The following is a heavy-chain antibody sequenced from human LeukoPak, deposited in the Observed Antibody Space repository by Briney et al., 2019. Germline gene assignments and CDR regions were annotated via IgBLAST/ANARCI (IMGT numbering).Heavy chain of an antibody. CDR1: GFTFSSYG. D-gene: IGHD1-26*01. Sequence: GGSLRLSCAASGFTFSSYGMHGVRQAPGKGLEGVAVIWYDGSNKYYADSVKGRFTISRDNSKNTLYLQMNSLRAEDTAVYYCAKDRGGSYYYYYYGMDVWGQGTTVTVSS. V-gene: IGHV3-30*02. CDR3: AKDRGGSYYYYYYGMDV. J-gene: IGHJ6*02. CDR2: IWYDGSNK.